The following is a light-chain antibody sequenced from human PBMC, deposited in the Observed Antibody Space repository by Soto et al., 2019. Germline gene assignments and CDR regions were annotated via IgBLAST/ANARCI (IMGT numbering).Light chain of an antibody. CDR2: DAS. J-gene: IGKJ5*01. Sequence: VFTQSPSTLSLSPEERATLSCRASQSISLYLTWYQHKPGQAPRLLIYDASNRATGIPARFSGSGYGTDFTLTISSLEPEDFAVYYCQQRSNWPTVGQGRRLEIK. CDR3: QQRSNWPT. V-gene: IGKV3-11*01. CDR1: QSISLY.